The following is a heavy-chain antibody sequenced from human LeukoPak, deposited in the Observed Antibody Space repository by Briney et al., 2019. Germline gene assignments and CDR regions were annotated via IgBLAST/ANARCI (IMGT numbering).Heavy chain of an antibody. D-gene: IGHD4-17*01. CDR1: GFTFSSYG. CDR2: IWYDGSNK. J-gene: IGHJ4*02. Sequence: GGSLRLSCAASGFTFSSYGMHWVRQAPGKGLEWVAVIWYDGSNKYYADSVKGRFTISRDNFKNTLYLQMNSLRAEDTAVYYCARALYGDYPFDYWGQGTLVTVSS. V-gene: IGHV3-33*01. CDR3: ARALYGDYPFDY.